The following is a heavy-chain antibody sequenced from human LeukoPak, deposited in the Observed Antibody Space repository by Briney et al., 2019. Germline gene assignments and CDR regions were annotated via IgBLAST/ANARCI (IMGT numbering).Heavy chain of an antibody. Sequence: GRSLRLSCTASGFTFGDYAMSWVRQAPGKGLEWVGFIRSKAYGGTTEYAASVKGRFTISRDDSKGIAYLQMNSLKTEDTAVYYCTRYQDYGDYAFDYWGQGTLVTASS. CDR3: TRYQDYGDYAFDY. J-gene: IGHJ4*02. CDR1: GFTFGDYA. V-gene: IGHV3-49*04. D-gene: IGHD4-17*01. CDR2: IRSKAYGGTT.